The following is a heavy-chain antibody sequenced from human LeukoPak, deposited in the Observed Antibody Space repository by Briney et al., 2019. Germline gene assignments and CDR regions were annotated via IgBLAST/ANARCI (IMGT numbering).Heavy chain of an antibody. D-gene: IGHD3-22*01. V-gene: IGHV3-53*01. CDR3: ATDYYDSSGLNDY. J-gene: IGHJ4*02. CDR1: GSTVSSNY. Sequence: PGGSLRLSCAASGSTVSSNYMSWVRQAPGKGLEWVSVIYSGGSTYYADSVKGRFTISRDNSKNTLYLQMNSLRAEDTAVYYRATDYYDSSGLNDYWGQGTLVTVSS. CDR2: IYSGGST.